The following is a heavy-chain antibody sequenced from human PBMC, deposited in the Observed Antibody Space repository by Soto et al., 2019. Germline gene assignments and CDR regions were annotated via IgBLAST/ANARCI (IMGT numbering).Heavy chain of an antibody. J-gene: IGHJ4*02. CDR3: ARARDYLFDF. Sequence: PGGSLRLSCAASGFTFSSHWMTWVRQAPGKGLEWVANINPDGSGKYYVDSLKGRVTISRDNAKNSLYLQMNNLRAEDTAVYYCARARDYLFDFWGQGT. CDR2: INPDGSGK. V-gene: IGHV3-7*01. D-gene: IGHD4-17*01. CDR1: GFTFSSHW.